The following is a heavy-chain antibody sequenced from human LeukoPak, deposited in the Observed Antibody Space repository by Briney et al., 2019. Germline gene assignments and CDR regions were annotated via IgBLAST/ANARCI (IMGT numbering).Heavy chain of an antibody. Sequence: GGSLRLSCAASGLTFSSYAMSWVRQAPGKGLEWVSAISGSDGSTYYADSVKGRFTISRDNSKNTLYLQMNSLSAEDTAVYYCEKDLGGSGDYRPYWGQGSVVTVSS. CDR2: ISGSDGST. CDR3: EKDLGGSGDYRPY. CDR1: GLTFSSYA. J-gene: IGHJ4*02. D-gene: IGHD2-21*02. V-gene: IGHV3-23*01.